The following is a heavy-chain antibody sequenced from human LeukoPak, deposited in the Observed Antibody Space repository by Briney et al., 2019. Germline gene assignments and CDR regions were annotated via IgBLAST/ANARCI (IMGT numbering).Heavy chain of an antibody. CDR1: GGSVSSGSYY. V-gene: IGHV4-61*01. J-gene: IGHJ4*02. CDR2: IYYSGST. Sequence: PSETLSLTCTVSGGSVSSGSYYWSWIRQPPGKGLEWIGYIYYSGSTSYNPSLKSRVTISVDTSKNQFSLKLSSVTAADTAVYYCARGWELPHGLAYWGQGTLVTVSS. D-gene: IGHD1-26*01. CDR3: ARGWELPHGLAY.